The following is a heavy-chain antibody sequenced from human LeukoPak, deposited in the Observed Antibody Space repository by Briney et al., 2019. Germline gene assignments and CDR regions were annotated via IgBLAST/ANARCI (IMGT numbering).Heavy chain of an antibody. CDR1: GYTLTELS. J-gene: IGHJ6*03. V-gene: IGHV1-24*01. Sequence: ASVKVSCKVSGYTLTELSMHWVRQAPGKGLEWMGGFDPEDGETIYAQKFQGRVTMTRDTSISTAYMELSRLRSDDTAVYYCARKGELLHWGYYYYYMDAWGKGTTVTVSS. CDR2: FDPEDGET. D-gene: IGHD1-26*01. CDR3: ARKGELLHWGYYYYYMDA.